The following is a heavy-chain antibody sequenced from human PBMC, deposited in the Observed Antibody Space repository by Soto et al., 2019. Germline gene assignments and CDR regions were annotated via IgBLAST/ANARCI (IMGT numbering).Heavy chain of an antibody. CDR2: IFYSGTT. CDR1: GGSISSGDYY. V-gene: IGHV4-31*03. Sequence: SETLSLTCTVSGGSISSGDYYWSWIRQHPGKGLEWIGYIFYSGTTYYNPSLKSRVTISVDTSKNQFSLKLTSVTAADTAVYYCARDKITGLFDYWGQGTLVTVSS. J-gene: IGHJ4*02. D-gene: IGHD2-8*02. CDR3: ARDKITGLFDY.